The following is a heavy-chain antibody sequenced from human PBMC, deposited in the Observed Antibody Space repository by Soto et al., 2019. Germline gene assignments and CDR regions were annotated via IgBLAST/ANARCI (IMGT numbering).Heavy chain of an antibody. CDR2: TYYRSKWYN. Sequence: KQSQTLSLTCAISGDSVSSNSAAWNWNRQSPSRGLEWLGRTYYRSKWYNDYAVSVKSRITINPDTSKNQFSLQLNSVTPEDTAVYYCARELKALLDAFDIWGQGTMVTVSS. CDR3: ARELKALLDAFDI. CDR1: GDSVSSNSAA. J-gene: IGHJ3*02. V-gene: IGHV6-1*01.